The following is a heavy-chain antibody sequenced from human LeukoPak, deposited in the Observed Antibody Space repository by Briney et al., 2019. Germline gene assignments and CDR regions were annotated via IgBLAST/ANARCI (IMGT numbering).Heavy chain of an antibody. CDR2: ISGYSGNT. Sequence: ASVKVSCKTSGYSFSRKGISWVRQAPGQGPEWMGWISGYSGNTNYAQNLQGRVTITTDTSTSTAYMELRSLGSDDTAVYYCARDYGWELLPYYFDYWGQGTLVTVSS. CDR1: GYSFSRKG. CDR3: ARDYGWELLPYYFDY. V-gene: IGHV1-18*01. D-gene: IGHD1-26*01. J-gene: IGHJ4*02.